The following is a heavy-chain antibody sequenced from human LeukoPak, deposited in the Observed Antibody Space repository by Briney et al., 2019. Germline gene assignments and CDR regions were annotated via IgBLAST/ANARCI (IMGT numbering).Heavy chain of an antibody. CDR1: GFSLTSYN. Sequence: GRSLRLSCEASGFSLTSYNMDWVRQTPRNGLEWISSITTSSTYTFYADSGKGRFTISRDNARNSLYLQMNSLRVEDTAVYYCARDPYSGTYGNTYYYYMDVWGKGTTVTISS. J-gene: IGHJ6*03. CDR2: ITTSSTYT. D-gene: IGHD1-26*01. CDR3: ARDPYSGTYGNTYYYYMDV. V-gene: IGHV3-21*01.